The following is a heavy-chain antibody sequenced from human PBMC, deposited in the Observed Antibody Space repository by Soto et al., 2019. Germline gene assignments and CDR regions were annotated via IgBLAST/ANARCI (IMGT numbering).Heavy chain of an antibody. J-gene: IGHJ6*02. CDR2: ITSSGGGT. Sequence: EVEVLESGGGLVQPGGSLRLSCAASGFTFSAYVMSWVRQAPGKGLEWVSSITSSGGGTYYADSVKGRFTISRDNSKNTLYLQMNSLRAEDTAVYYCAKDLHIKIMTTADVWGQGTTVTVSS. CDR1: GFTFSAYV. CDR3: AKDLHIKIMTTADV. V-gene: IGHV3-23*01. D-gene: IGHD1-1*01.